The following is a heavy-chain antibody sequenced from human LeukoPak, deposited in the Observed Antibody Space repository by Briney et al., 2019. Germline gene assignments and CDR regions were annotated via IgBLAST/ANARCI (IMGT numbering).Heavy chain of an antibody. CDR1: GSTFSNYG. V-gene: IGHV3-30*18. D-gene: IGHD4-17*01. CDR3: AKDPTVTKGLFDY. J-gene: IGHJ4*02. Sequence: GGSLRLSCAASGSTFSNYGMHWVRQAPGKGLEWVAVISYDGINKYYADSVKGRFTISSDTSNNTLYLQMNSLRAEDTAVYYCAKDPTVTKGLFDYWGQGTLVTVSS. CDR2: ISYDGINK.